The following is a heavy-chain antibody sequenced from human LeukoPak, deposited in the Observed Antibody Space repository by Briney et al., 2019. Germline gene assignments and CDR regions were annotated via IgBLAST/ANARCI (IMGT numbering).Heavy chain of an antibody. CDR1: GGSISSSSYY. CDR2: IYYSGST. CDR3: ARDPDPLVGATRMSWFDP. V-gene: IGHV4-39*07. J-gene: IGHJ5*02. Sequence: PSETLSLTCTVSGGSISSSSYYWGWIRQPPGKGLEWIGSIYYSGSTYYNPSLRSRVTISVDTSKNQFSLKLSSVTAADTAVYYCARDPDPLVGATRMSWFDPWGQGTLVTVSS. D-gene: IGHD1-26*01.